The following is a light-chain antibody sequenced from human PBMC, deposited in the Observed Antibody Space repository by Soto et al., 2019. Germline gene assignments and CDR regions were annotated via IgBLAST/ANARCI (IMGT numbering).Light chain of an antibody. CDR2: GVS. CDR1: QSVSSN. V-gene: IGKV3-15*01. CDR3: QQYNNWSGT. J-gene: IGKJ1*01. Sequence: EIVMTQSPATLSVSPGERATLSCRASQSVSSNLAWYQQKPGQAPRLLIYGVSTRATGIPARFSGSGSGTEFTLTISSRQSEDFAVYYCQQYNNWSGTFGQGTKVEIK.